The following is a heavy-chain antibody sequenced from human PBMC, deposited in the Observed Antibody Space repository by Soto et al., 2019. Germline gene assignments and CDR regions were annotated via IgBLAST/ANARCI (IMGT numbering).Heavy chain of an antibody. D-gene: IGHD3-10*01. CDR2: VNPKSGGT. CDR3: ARDLGGISMEGDDAFDI. J-gene: IGHJ3*02. Sequence: ASVKVSCKAFGYTFTGYYMHWVRQAPGQGLEWMGWVNPKSGGTNYAQKFQGWVTMTRDTSISTAYMELSRLRSDDTAVYFCARDLGGISMEGDDAFDIWGQGTMVTVSS. CDR1: GYTFTGYY. V-gene: IGHV1-2*04.